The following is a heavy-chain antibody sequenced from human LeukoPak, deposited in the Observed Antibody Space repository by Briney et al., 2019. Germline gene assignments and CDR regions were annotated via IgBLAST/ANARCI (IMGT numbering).Heavy chain of an antibody. CDR2: ITGSGGT. V-gene: IGHV3-23*01. J-gene: IGHJ4*02. D-gene: IGHD3-9*01. CDR3: AKWGDYDVLTGYYDPDY. Sequence: GGSLRLSCAASGFTFCSYSMNWVRQAPGKGLEWVSAITGSGGTYYADSVKGRFTISRDNSKNTLYLQMNSLRAEDTAVYYCAKWGDYDVLTGYYDPDYWGQGTLVTVSS. CDR1: GFTFCSYS.